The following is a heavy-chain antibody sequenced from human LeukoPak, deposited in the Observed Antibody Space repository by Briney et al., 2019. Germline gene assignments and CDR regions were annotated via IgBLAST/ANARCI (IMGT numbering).Heavy chain of an antibody. Sequence: PGGSLRLSCAASGFTFSSYAMNWVRQAPGKGLEWVSTISGSGGSKHYADSEEGRFTISRDNSKNTVYLQMNSLRAEDTAIYYCAKLTSASGAYGVDVWGQGTTVTVSS. D-gene: IGHD3-10*01. CDR3: AKLTSASGAYGVDV. V-gene: IGHV3-23*01. CDR1: GFTFSSYA. J-gene: IGHJ6*02. CDR2: ISGSGGSK.